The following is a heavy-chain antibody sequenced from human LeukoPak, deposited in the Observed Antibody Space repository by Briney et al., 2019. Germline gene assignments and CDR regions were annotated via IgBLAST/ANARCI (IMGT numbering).Heavy chain of an antibody. Sequence: GGSLRLSCAASGFTFSTYAMSWVRQAPGKGLECVSSISNIGCSTYYADSAKRRFTISRDNSKNTLVLQMNSLRAEDPAVYYCTTYYYDSSGYYYPYYFDYWGQGTLVTVSS. CDR2: ISNIGCST. D-gene: IGHD3-22*01. J-gene: IGHJ4*02. CDR1: GFTFSTYA. CDR3: TTYYYDSSGYYYPYYFDY. V-gene: IGHV3-23*01.